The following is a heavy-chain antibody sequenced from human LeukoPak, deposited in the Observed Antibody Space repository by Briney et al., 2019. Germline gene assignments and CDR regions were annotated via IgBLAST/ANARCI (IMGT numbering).Heavy chain of an antibody. Sequence: PSETLSLTCTLSGDYISSSSYYWGWIRQPPGKGLEWIGDIYYSGSTYYNASLKGRVSISIDTSNNHFSLHLRSLTAADTALYYRARRRYYDSTGYLDWGHGTLVTVSS. CDR2: IYYSGST. D-gene: IGHD3-22*01. J-gene: IGHJ1*01. CDR1: GDYISSSSYY. V-gene: IGHV4-39*02. CDR3: ARRRYYDSTGYLD.